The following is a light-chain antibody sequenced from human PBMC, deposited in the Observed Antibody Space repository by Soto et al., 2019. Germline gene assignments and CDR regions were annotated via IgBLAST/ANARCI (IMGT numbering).Light chain of an antibody. CDR1: SGDVGGYNY. J-gene: IGLJ1*01. V-gene: IGLV2-14*01. CDR3: VSFTTSRSYV. Sequence: QSALTQPPSASGSPGQSVTISCTGASGDVGGYNYVSWYQQHPGKAPKLMIYDIINRPSGVSNRFSGSKSGNTASLTISGLQAEDEADYYCVSFTTSRSYVFGTGTKLTVL. CDR2: DII.